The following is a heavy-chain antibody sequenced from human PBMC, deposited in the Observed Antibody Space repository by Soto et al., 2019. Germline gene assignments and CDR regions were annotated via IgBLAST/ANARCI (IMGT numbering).Heavy chain of an antibody. J-gene: IGHJ4*02. Sequence: EVQLVESGGGLVQPGGSLRLSCAASGFTFSSYWMHWVRQAPGKGLVWVSRINSDGGSTSYADSVKGRFTISRDNAKNTLYLQMNSLRAEDTAVYYCASLDRYNWNDGGDYWGQGTLVTVSS. V-gene: IGHV3-74*01. CDR2: INSDGGST. CDR1: GFTFSSYW. D-gene: IGHD1-1*01. CDR3: ASLDRYNWNDGGDY.